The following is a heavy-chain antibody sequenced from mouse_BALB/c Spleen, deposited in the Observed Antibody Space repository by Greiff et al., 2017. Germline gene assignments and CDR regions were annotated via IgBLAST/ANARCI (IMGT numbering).Heavy chain of an antibody. CDR3: ARCRYEDYAMDY. CDR1: GFTFSSFG. V-gene: IGHV5-17*02. D-gene: IGHD2-14*01. J-gene: IGHJ4*01. Sequence: EVQVVESGGGLVQPGGSRKLSCAASGFTFSSFGMHWVRQAPEKGLEWVAYISSGSSTIYYADTVKGRFTISRDNPKNTLFLQMTSLRSEDTAMYYCARCRYEDYAMDYWGQGTSVTVSS. CDR2: ISSGSSTI.